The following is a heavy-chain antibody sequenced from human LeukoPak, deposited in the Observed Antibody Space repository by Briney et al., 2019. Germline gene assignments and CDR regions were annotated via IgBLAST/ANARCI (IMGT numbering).Heavy chain of an antibody. CDR1: GGPISRSSYY. D-gene: IGHD1-1*01. J-gene: IGHJ4*02. CDR2: IYYSGTT. CDR3: ARQNDRSHDY. V-gene: IGHV4-39*01. Sequence: PSETLSLTCTVSGGPISRSSYYWGWIRQPPGKGLEWIGSIYYSGTTYSNPSLKSRVTISVDTSKNQFSLKLRSVTAADTAVYYCARQNDRSHDYWGQGTLVTVSS.